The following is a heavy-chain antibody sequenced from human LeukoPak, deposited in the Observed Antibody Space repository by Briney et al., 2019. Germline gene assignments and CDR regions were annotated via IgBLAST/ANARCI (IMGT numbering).Heavy chain of an antibody. CDR1: GFTFRSYW. J-gene: IGHJ6*02. V-gene: IGHV3-7*03. D-gene: IGHD3-16*01. Sequence: GGSLRLSCTASGFTFRSYWMHWVRQIPGKGLEWVASINHNGNVNYYVDSVKGRFTISRDNAKNSLYLQMSNLRAEDTAVYFCARGGGLDVWGQGATVTVSS. CDR3: ARGGGLDV. CDR2: INHNGNVN.